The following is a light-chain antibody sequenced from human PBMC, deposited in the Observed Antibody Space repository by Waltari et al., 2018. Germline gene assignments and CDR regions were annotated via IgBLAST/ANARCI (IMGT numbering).Light chain of an antibody. CDR2: YDS. V-gene: IGLV3-21*04. CDR3: LVWHSTTDHHGV. CDR1: NIGSKS. Sequence: SYVVTQSPSVSVAPGETARITCGGDNIGSKSVHWYQQRPGQAPVLVISYDSDRPSGHPERFSGSNSGNTATLTISWVEADDEADYYCLVWHSTTDHHGVFGGGTKLTVL. J-gene: IGLJ2*01.